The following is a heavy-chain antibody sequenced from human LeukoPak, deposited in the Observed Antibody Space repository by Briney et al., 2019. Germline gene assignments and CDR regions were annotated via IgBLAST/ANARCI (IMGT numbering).Heavy chain of an antibody. CDR3: ARDRITGTSKDFDY. Sequence: ASVKVSCKASGYTFTGYYMHWVRQAPGQGLEWVGWISAYNGNTNYPQKLQGRVTMTTDTSTSTAYMELRSLRSDDTAVYYCARDRITGTSKDFDYWGQGTLVTVSS. D-gene: IGHD1-7*01. CDR1: GYTFTGYY. CDR2: ISAYNGNT. V-gene: IGHV1-18*04. J-gene: IGHJ4*02.